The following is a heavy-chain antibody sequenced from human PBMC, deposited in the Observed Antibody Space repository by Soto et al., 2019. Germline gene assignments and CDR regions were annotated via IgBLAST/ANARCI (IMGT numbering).Heavy chain of an antibody. J-gene: IGHJ4*02. D-gene: IGHD3-10*01. Sequence: ASVTVSCKASNYTFINFGISWVRQAPGQGLEWMGWITTFNGKTNYAQKFQGRITITADTSTSTAYMELRSLISDDTAVYYCARDRAILDYWGQGTLVTVSS. CDR2: ITTFNGKT. V-gene: IGHV1-18*01. CDR3: ARDRAILDY. CDR1: NYTFINFG.